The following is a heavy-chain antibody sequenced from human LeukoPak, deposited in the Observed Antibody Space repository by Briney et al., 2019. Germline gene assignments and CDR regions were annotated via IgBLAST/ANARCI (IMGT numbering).Heavy chain of an antibody. D-gene: IGHD5-18*01. J-gene: IGHJ4*02. CDR2: INPNSGGT. CDR1: GYTLTGYY. Sequence: EASVKVSCKASGYTLTGYYMHWVRQAPGQGLEWMGWINPNSGGTNYAQKFQGRVTMTRDTSISTAYMELSRLRSDDTAVYYCARGYSYGYQPPLGYWGQGTLVTVSS. CDR3: ARGYSYGYQPPLGY. V-gene: IGHV1-2*02.